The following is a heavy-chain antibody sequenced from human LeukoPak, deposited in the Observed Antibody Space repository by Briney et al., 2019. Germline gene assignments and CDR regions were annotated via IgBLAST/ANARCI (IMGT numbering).Heavy chain of an antibody. D-gene: IGHD1-26*01. Sequence: GGSLRLSCAASGLTFSIHWMNWVRQAPGKGLECVANINQDGSDKYYVDSVKGRFTISRDNAKNLVYLEMNSLRAEDTAVYYCARVPGEMGATLAYLDYWGQGTLVFVSS. CDR3: ARVPGEMGATLAYLDY. CDR1: GLTFSIHW. CDR2: INQDGSDK. V-gene: IGHV3-7*01. J-gene: IGHJ4*02.